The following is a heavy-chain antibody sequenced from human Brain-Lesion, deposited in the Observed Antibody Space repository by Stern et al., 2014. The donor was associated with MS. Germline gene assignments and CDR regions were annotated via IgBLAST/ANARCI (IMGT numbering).Heavy chain of an antibody. CDR2: INPNTGGT. D-gene: IGHD3-3*01. CDR1: GYIFTGYY. Sequence: QVQLVQSGAEVKKPGASVKVSCKTSGYIFTGYYIHWVRQAPGQGLEWMAWINPNTGGTKDAQKFQGRVTMSRETSISTAYVELSSLTSDDTAVYYCARDQRGITIFGVVTDYYYLGMDVWGQGTTVTVSS. CDR3: ARDQRGITIFGVVTDYYYLGMDV. J-gene: IGHJ6*02. V-gene: IGHV1-2*02.